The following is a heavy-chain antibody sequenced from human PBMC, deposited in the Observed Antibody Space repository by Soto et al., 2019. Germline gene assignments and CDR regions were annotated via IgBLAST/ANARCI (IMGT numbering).Heavy chain of an antibody. J-gene: IGHJ4*02. CDR2: IAPHSGRT. Sequence: QVQLVQSGPEVKNPGASVRVSCVASGYAFTSYGVNWVRQAPGQGPEWMGWIAPHSGRTTYLPKFQGRVTMTADVSTNTAYIELRSLKSDDTGIYFCARAATGSYHSAYWGQGTVVTVSS. CDR3: ARAATGSYHSAY. D-gene: IGHD3-10*01. CDR1: GYAFTSYG. V-gene: IGHV1-18*04.